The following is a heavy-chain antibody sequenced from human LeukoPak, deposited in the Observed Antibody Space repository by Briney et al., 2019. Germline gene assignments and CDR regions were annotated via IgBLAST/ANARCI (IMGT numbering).Heavy chain of an antibody. D-gene: IGHD3-16*02. J-gene: IGHJ4*02. CDR2: ISYDGSNK. Sequence: GGSLRLSCAASGFTFSSYGMHWVRQAPGKGLEWVAVISYDGSNKYYADSVKGRFTISRDNSKNTLYLQMNSLRAEDTAVYYCAKGRLGELSLYLFDCWGQGTLVTVSS. CDR1: GFTFSSYG. CDR3: AKGRLGELSLYLFDC. V-gene: IGHV3-30*18.